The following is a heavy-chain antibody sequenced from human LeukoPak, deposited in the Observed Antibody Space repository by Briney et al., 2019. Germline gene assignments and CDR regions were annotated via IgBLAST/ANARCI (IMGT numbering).Heavy chain of an antibody. V-gene: IGHV4-59*01. CDR3: ARDRRAIAARPSYYYGMDV. Sequence: SETLSLTCAVSGGSISSYYWSWIRQPPGNGLEWIGYIYYSGSTNYNPSLKSRVTISVDTSKNQFSLKLSSVTAADSAVYYCARDRRAIAARPSYYYGMDVWGQGTTVTVSS. CDR1: GGSISSYY. D-gene: IGHD6-6*01. CDR2: IYYSGST. J-gene: IGHJ6*02.